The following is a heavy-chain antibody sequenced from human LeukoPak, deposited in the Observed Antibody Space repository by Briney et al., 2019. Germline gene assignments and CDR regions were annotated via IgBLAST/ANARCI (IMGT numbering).Heavy chain of an antibody. Sequence: SQTLSLTCTVSGNSISSGDNYWSWIRQPAGKGLEWIGRIYTSGSTNYNPSLKSRVTISGDTSKNQFSLRLSSVTAADTAVYYCARHSYLRPSGSYFVRGSGYFYWGQGTLVTVSS. D-gene: IGHD1-26*01. CDR3: ARHSYLRPSGSYFVRGSGYFY. CDR1: GNSISSGDNY. V-gene: IGHV4-61*02. CDR2: IYTSGST. J-gene: IGHJ4*02.